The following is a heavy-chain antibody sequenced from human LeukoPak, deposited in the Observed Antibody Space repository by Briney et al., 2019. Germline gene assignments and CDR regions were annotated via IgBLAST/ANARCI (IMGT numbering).Heavy chain of an antibody. CDR2: INPNSGGT. CDR3: ARDLNPYCSSTSCYAALGGVDI. Sequence: ASVKVSCKASGYTFTGYYMHWVRQAPGQGLEWMGWINPNSGGTNYAQKFQGRVTMTRDTSISTAYMELSRLRSDDTAVYYCARDLNPYCSSTSCYAALGGVDIWGQGTMVTVSS. V-gene: IGHV1-2*02. J-gene: IGHJ3*02. CDR1: GYTFTGYY. D-gene: IGHD2-2*01.